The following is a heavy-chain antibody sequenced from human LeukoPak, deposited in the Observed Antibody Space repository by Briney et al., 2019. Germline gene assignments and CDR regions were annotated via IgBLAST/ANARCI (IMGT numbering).Heavy chain of an antibody. D-gene: IGHD3-22*01. CDR2: IYYSGST. V-gene: IGHV4-39*01. J-gene: IGHJ4*02. CDR1: GGSISSSSYY. Sequence: SETLSLTCTVSGGSISSSSYYWGWIRQPPGKGLEWIGSIYYSGSTYYNPSLKSRVTISVDTSKNQFSLKLSSVTAADTAVYYCEAFRTYIVEDYWGQGTLVTVSS. CDR3: EAFRTYIVEDY.